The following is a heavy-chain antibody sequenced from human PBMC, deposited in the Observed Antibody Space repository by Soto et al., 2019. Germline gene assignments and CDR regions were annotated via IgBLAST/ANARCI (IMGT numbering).Heavy chain of an antibody. Sequence: VQLQKWGPGRGKPSQTLSLTCLVSVGSISRGGSYWSWFGQHPGKGLEWIGYIYYSGSTYYNPSLKSRVTISVDTSKNQFSLKLSSVTAADTAVYYCARGGGSRGSYFDYWGQGTLVTVSS. D-gene: IGHD1-26*01. CDR3: ARGGGSRGSYFDY. J-gene: IGHJ4*02. CDR2: IYYSGST. V-gene: IGHV4-31*03. CDR1: VGSISRGGSY.